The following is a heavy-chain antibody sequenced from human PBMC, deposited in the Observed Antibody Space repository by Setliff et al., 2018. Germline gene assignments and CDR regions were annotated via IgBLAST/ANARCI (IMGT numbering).Heavy chain of an antibody. J-gene: IGHJ3*02. D-gene: IGHD3-16*01. Sequence: PSETLSLTCTVSGGSIRSYYWGWIRQPPGKGLEWIGSIYYNGTTHFNPSLKSRVAISVDPSKNQLFLKLSSVTATDTAVYYCARPLEESFGGVRDSDAFDIWGQGTMVTVSS. CDR1: GGSIRSYY. CDR3: ARPLEESFGGVRDSDAFDI. CDR2: IYYNGTT. V-gene: IGHV4-39*01.